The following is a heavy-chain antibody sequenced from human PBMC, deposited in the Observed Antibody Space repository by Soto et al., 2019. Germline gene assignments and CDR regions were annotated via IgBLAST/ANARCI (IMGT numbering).Heavy chain of an antibody. J-gene: IGHJ4*02. V-gene: IGHV4-31*03. CDR2: IYYSGST. Sequence: SETLSLTCTVSGGSISSGGYYWSWIRQHPGKGLEWIGYIYYSGSTYYNPSLKSRVTISVDTSKNQFSLKLSSVTAADTAVYYCARGSKYDFWSGYHDFDYWGQGTLVTVSS. D-gene: IGHD3-3*01. CDR3: ARGSKYDFWSGYHDFDY. CDR1: GGSISSGGYY.